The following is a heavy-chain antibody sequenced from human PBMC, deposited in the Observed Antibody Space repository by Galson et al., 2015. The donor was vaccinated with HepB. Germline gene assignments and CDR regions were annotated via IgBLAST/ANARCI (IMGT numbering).Heavy chain of an antibody. CDR3: MSQSSAWDWWFDP. J-gene: IGHJ5*02. CDR1: GFTFSTSA. CDR2: IRGGGDTT. Sequence: SLRLSCAASGFTFSTSAMSWVRQAPGKGLEWVSGIRGGGDTTYYADSVKGRFTISRDNSRNMLYLRMNSLRAEDTAVYHCMSQSSAWDWWFDPWGQGTLVSASS. D-gene: IGHD6-19*01. V-gene: IGHV3-23*01.